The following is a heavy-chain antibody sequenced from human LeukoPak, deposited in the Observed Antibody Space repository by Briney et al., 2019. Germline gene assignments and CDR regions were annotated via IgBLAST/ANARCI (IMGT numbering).Heavy chain of an antibody. V-gene: IGHV4-34*01. Sequence: SETLSLTCAVYGGSFSGYYWSWIRQPPGKGLEWIGEINHSGSTNYNPSLKSRVTISVDTSKNQFSLKLSSVTAADTAVYYCARRELIVVVPAASGAFDIWGQGTMVTVSS. CDR2: INHSGST. CDR1: GGSFSGYY. CDR3: ARRELIVVVPAASGAFDI. J-gene: IGHJ3*02. D-gene: IGHD2-2*01.